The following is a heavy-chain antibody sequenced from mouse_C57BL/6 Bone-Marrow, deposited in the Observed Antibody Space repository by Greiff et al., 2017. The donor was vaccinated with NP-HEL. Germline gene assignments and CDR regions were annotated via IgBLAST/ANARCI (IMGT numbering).Heavy chain of an antibody. D-gene: IGHD1-1*01. J-gene: IGHJ3*01. V-gene: IGHV14-2*01. CDR2: IDPEDGET. CDR1: GFNFTDYY. CDR3: ARSIATVVASPFDY. Sequence: VQLQQSGAELVKPGASVKLSCTASGFNFTDYYMHWVKQRPEQGLEWIGRIDPEDGETKYAPNFQGKATLTVDKSSNTAYLQLSSLTSEDTAVYYCARSIATVVASPFDYWGQGTLVTVSA.